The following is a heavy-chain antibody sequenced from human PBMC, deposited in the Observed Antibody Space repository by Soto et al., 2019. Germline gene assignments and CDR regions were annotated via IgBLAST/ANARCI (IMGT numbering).Heavy chain of an antibody. V-gene: IGHV4-61*01. CDR2: VHSSGIT. Sequence: PSETLSLTCTVSGGSVSNDNFYWSWIRQPPGKGLEWIGYVHSSGITNYNPSLKRRVTISVDTSRNQFSLRLSSVTAADTAVYYCARGADAMLSPNFDYWSQGSLVTVSS. CDR1: GGSVSNDNFY. CDR3: ARGADAMLSPNFDY. J-gene: IGHJ4*02. D-gene: IGHD2-8*01.